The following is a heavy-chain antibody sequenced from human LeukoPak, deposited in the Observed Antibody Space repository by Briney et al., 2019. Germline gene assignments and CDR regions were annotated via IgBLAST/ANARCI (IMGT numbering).Heavy chain of an antibody. D-gene: IGHD3-10*01. V-gene: IGHV4-59*01. Sequence: ASETLSLTCTVSGGSISSYYWSWIRQPPGKGLEWIGYIYYSGSTNYNPSLKSRVTISVDTSKNQFSLKLSSVTAADTAVYYCARGLTVRSRAWFDPWGQGTLVTVSS. CDR3: ARGLTVRSRAWFDP. CDR1: GGSISSYY. CDR2: IYYSGST. J-gene: IGHJ5*02.